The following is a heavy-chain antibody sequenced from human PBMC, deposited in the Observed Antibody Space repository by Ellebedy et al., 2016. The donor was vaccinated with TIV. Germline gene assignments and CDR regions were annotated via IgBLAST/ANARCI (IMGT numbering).Heavy chain of an antibody. V-gene: IGHV3-30*04. CDR2: VSSDGGTT. Sequence: GGSLRLXCTASGFTLSRFAVHWVRQAPGKGLEWVAVVSSDGGTTYYADSVKGRFTISRDNSKNTVYLQIHSLRAEESAIYYCARDGCSTASCPYGGFDYWGQGTKVAVSA. CDR3: ARDGCSTASCPYGGFDY. D-gene: IGHD2-2*01. J-gene: IGHJ4*02. CDR1: GFTLSRFA.